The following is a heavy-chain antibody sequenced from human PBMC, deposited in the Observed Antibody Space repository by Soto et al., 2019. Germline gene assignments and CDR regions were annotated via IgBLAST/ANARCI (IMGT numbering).Heavy chain of an antibody. Sequence: EVQLLESGGGLVQPGGSLRLYCAASGFTFSSYAMSWVRQAPGKGLEWVSAISGSGGSTYYADSVKGRFTISRDNSKNTLYLQMNSLRAEDTAVYYCAKDGLGWYYGMDVWGQGTTVTVSS. D-gene: IGHD6-19*01. J-gene: IGHJ6*02. CDR1: GFTFSSYA. CDR2: ISGSGGST. V-gene: IGHV3-23*01. CDR3: AKDGLGWYYGMDV.